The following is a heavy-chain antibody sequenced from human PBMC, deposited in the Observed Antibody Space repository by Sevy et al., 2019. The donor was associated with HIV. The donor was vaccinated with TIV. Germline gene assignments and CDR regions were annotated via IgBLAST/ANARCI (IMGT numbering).Heavy chain of an antibody. J-gene: IGHJ4*02. CDR1: GGSISSYY. Sequence: SETLSLTCTVSGGSISSYYWGWIRQPPGKGLEWIGSIYHSGNTYYNPSLKSRVTVSVDTSRSHFSLKVTSVAASDTAVYFCASQPGYRSTYYGFSLSRTFASWGPGTLVTVSS. CDR3: ASQPGYRSTYYGFSLSRTFAS. CDR2: IYHSGNT. V-gene: IGHV4-39*01. D-gene: IGHD6-19*01.